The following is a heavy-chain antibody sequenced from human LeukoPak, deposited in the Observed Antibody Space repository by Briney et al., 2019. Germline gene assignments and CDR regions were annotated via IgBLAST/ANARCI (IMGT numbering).Heavy chain of an antibody. CDR2: ISSSSSYI. V-gene: IGHV3-21*01. CDR3: ARDILSYYYMDV. J-gene: IGHJ6*03. Sequence: PGGSLRLSCAASGSTFSSYSMNWVRQAPGKGLEWVSSISSSSSYIYYADSVKGRFTISRDNAKNSLYLQMNSLRAEDTAVYYCARDILSYYYMDVWGKGTTVTVSS. D-gene: IGHD2-15*01. CDR1: GSTFSSYS.